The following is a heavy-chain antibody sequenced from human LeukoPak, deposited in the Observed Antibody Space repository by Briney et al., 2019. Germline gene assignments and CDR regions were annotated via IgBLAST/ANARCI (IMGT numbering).Heavy chain of an antibody. CDR1: GGSISSGGYY. CDR3: ASASSSSANFDY. CDR2: IYYSGST. D-gene: IGHD6-6*01. V-gene: IGHV4-31*03. Sequence: SQTLSLTCTDSGGSISSGGYYWSWIRQHPGKGLEWIGYIYYSGSTYYNPSLKSRVTISVDTSKNQFSLKLSSVTAADTAVYYCASASSSSANFDYWGQGTLVTVSS. J-gene: IGHJ4*02.